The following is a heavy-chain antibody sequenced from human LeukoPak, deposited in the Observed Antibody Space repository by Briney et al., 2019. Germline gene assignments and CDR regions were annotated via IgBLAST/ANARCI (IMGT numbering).Heavy chain of an antibody. CDR1: GFTFDTYW. CDR2: VRFDGREK. Sequence: PGGSLRLSCEASGFTFDTYWMSWVRQPPGKGLEWVANVRFDGREKKFVDSVKGRFTISRDNSKNSLYLQMNSLRAEDTALYYCAKVVGVRGALYAFDIWGQGTMVTVSS. D-gene: IGHD3-10*01. J-gene: IGHJ3*02. CDR3: AKVVGVRGALYAFDI. V-gene: IGHV3-7*03.